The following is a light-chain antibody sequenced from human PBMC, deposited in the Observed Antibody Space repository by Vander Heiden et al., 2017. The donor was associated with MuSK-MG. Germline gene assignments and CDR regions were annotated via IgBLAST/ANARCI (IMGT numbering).Light chain of an antibody. J-gene: IGLJ1*01. Sequence: QSPLPQPPSASGSPGQSATISCTATSSDVGGYNYVSWYQQHPGKAPKLMIYEVSKRPSGVPDRFSGSKSGNTASLTVSGLQAEDEADYYCSSYAGSNNYVFGTGTKVTVL. V-gene: IGLV2-8*01. CDR1: SSDVGGYNY. CDR2: EVS. CDR3: SSYAGSNNYV.